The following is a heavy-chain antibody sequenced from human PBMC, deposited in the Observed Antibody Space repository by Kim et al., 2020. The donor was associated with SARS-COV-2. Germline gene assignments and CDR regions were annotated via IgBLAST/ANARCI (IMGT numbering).Heavy chain of an antibody. Sequence: GGSLRHSCAASGFTFDDYAMHWVRQAPGKGLEWVSGISWNSGSIGYADSVKGRFTISRDNAKNSLYLQMNSLRAEDTALYYCAKDTGYSSGGIDYWGQGT. CDR1: GFTFDDYA. D-gene: IGHD6-19*01. CDR3: AKDTGYSSGGIDY. V-gene: IGHV3-9*01. CDR2: ISWNSGSI. J-gene: IGHJ4*02.